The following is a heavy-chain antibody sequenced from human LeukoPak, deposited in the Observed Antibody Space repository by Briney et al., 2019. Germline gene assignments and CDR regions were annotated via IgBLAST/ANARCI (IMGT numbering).Heavy chain of an antibody. Sequence: QPGGSLRLSCAASGFTFSNYGMHWVRQAPGKGLEWVAAISYDGSTKYYADSVKGRFTSSRDNSKNTLYLQMNSLRPEDTAVYYCAKDSSVWVVGAISFFDYWGQGTLVTVSS. J-gene: IGHJ4*02. CDR2: ISYDGSTK. V-gene: IGHV3-30*18. D-gene: IGHD1-26*01. CDR1: GFTFSNYG. CDR3: AKDSSVWVVGAISFFDY.